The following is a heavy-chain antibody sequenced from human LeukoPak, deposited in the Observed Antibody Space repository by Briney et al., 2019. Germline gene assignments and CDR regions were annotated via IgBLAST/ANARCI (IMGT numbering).Heavy chain of an antibody. D-gene: IGHD6-6*01. J-gene: IGHJ3*02. Sequence: SETLSLTCAVSGYSISSGYYWGWIRQPPGKGLEWIGSIYYSGSTYYNPSLKSRVTISVDTSKNQFSLKLSSVTAADTAVYYCARHLPYSSSGHDAFDIWGQGTMVTVSS. V-gene: IGHV4-38-2*01. CDR2: IYYSGST. CDR1: GYSISSGYY. CDR3: ARHLPYSSSGHDAFDI.